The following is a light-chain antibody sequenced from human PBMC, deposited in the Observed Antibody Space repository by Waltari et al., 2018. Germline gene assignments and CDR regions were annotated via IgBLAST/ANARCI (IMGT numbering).Light chain of an antibody. CDR2: GTS. V-gene: IGLV1-40*01. J-gene: IGLJ2*01. CDR1: SSNIGAGYD. CDR3: QSYDSSPSGVV. Sequence: QSVLTQPPSVSGAPGQRVTISCTGSSSNIGAGYDVHWYQQIPGTAPKLLIYGTSNRPSGVPDRFSASKSGTSASLAITGLQAEDEADYYCQSYDSSPSGVVFGGGTKLTVL.